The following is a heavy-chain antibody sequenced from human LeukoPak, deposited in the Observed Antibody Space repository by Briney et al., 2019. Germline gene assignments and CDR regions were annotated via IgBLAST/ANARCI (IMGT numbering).Heavy chain of an antibody. V-gene: IGHV3-23*01. D-gene: IGHD3-22*01. Sequence: GGSLRLSCAASGFTFSSYAMSWVRQAPGKGLEWFSAISGSGGSTYYADSVTGRFTISRDNAKNSLYLQMNSLRAEDTAVYYCARDANYHVSSDYYDAFDIWGQGTMVTVSS. CDR2: ISGSGGST. J-gene: IGHJ3*02. CDR1: GFTFSSYA. CDR3: ARDANYHVSSDYYDAFDI.